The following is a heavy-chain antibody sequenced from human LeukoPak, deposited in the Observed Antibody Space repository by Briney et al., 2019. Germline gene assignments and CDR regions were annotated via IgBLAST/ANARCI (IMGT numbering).Heavy chain of an antibody. Sequence: ASVKVSCKASGYTFTSYDINWVRQATGQGLEWMGWMNPNSGNTGYAQKFQGRVTMTRNTSISTAYMELSSLRSEDTAVYYCARVRQLYYNDSSGLDYWGQGTLVTVSS. CDR1: GYTFTSYD. CDR3: ARVRQLYYNDSSGLDY. V-gene: IGHV1-8*01. D-gene: IGHD3-22*01. J-gene: IGHJ4*02. CDR2: MNPNSGNT.